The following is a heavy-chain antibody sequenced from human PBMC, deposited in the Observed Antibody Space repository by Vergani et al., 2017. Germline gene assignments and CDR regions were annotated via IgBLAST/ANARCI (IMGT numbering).Heavy chain of an antibody. CDR1: GGSFSGYY. Sequence: QVQLQQWGAGLLKPSETLSLTCAVYGGSFSGYYWSWIRQPPGKGLEWIGEINHSGSTNYNPSLKSRVTISVDTAKNQFSLKLSSVTAAATAVYYCARGWPGGYMDVWGKGTTVTVSS. V-gene: IGHV4-34*01. CDR2: INHSGST. D-gene: IGHD3-16*01. CDR3: ARGWPGGYMDV. J-gene: IGHJ6*03.